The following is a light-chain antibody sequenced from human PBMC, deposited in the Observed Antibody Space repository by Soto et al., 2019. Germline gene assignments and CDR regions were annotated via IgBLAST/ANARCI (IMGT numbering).Light chain of an antibody. J-gene: IGLJ1*01. CDR3: SSYTSSSTLYV. V-gene: IGLV2-14*01. Sequence: QSALTQPASVSGSPGQSITISCTGTSSDVGGYNYVSWYQQHPGKAPELMIYDVSNRPSGVSNRLSRSKSGNTASLTISGLQAEDEADYYCSSYTSSSTLYVFGTEAKLTVL. CDR1: SSDVGGYNY. CDR2: DVS.